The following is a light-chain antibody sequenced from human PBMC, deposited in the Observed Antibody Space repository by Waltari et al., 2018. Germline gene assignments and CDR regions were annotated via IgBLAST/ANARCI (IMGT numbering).Light chain of an antibody. J-gene: IGKJ1*01. CDR3: QQYNNYRT. Sequence: DVQMTQSPSTLSESVGDRVTITCRASQSISNPLAWYQQKPGKAPKLLIYKASSLESGVPSRFSGSGSGTEFTLTISSLQPDDFATYYCQQYNNYRTFGQGTKVEIK. CDR1: QSISNP. CDR2: KAS. V-gene: IGKV1-5*03.